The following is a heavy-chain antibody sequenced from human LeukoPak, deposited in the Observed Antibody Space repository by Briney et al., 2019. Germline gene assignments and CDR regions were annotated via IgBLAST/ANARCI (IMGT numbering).Heavy chain of an antibody. D-gene: IGHD6-19*01. CDR3: AGQWAVANTRRFAI. CDR2: LYSTGTT. J-gene: IGHJ3*02. Sequence: SETLSLTCTVSGNFISSGFYWVWLRRTPGKGLQWIGSLYSTGTTYYNPSLAGRVTVSTDSSKNQLSLKLRSVTAADTAVYYCAGQWAVANTRRFAIWGQGSRVTASS. CDR1: GNFISSGFY. V-gene: IGHV4-38-2*02.